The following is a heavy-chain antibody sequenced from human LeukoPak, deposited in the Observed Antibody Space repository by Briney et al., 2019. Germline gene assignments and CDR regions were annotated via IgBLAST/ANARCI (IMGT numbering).Heavy chain of an antibody. D-gene: IGHD3-10*01. Sequence: PGGSLRLSCAASGFTFGSYAMSWVRQAPGKGLEWVSAISGSGGSTYYADSVKGRFTISRANSKNTLYLQMNSLRAEDTAVYYCAKSGRITMVRGVTGPFDYWGQGTLVTVSS. CDR3: AKSGRITMVRGVTGPFDY. V-gene: IGHV3-23*01. CDR2: ISGSGGST. J-gene: IGHJ4*02. CDR1: GFTFGSYA.